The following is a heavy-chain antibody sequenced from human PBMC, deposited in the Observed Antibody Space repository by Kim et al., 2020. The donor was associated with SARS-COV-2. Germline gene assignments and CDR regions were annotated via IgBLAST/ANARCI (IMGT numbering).Heavy chain of an antibody. CDR1: GFTFSSYG. Sequence: GGSLRLSCAASGFTFSSYGMHWVRQAPGKGLEWVSVISYDGSNKYYGDFVKGRFIISRDNSKNTLYLQMNSLTVEDTALYYCAKEGYYGWGSFTDYWGQGTLVTVSS. CDR2: ISYDGSNK. CDR3: AKEGYYGWGSFTDY. J-gene: IGHJ4*02. V-gene: IGHV3-30*18. D-gene: IGHD3-10*01.